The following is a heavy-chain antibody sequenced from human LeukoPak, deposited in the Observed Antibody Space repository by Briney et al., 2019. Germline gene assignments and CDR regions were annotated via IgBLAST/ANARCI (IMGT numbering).Heavy chain of an antibody. Sequence: GESLKISCKGSGYSFTNYWIGWVRQMPGKGLEWMGIIYTGDSDTRYSPSFQGQVTISADKSFSTAYLQWSSLKASDTAMYYCARRSYYYDSSGYYLDYWGQGTLVTVSA. J-gene: IGHJ4*02. CDR3: ARRSYYYDSSGYYLDY. CDR1: GYSFTNYW. D-gene: IGHD3-22*01. V-gene: IGHV5-51*01. CDR2: IYTGDSDT.